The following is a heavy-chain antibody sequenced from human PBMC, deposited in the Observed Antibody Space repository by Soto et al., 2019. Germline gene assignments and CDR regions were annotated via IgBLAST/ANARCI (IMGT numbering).Heavy chain of an antibody. Sequence: ASVKVSCKASGYTFTSYGISWVRQAPGQGLEWMGWISAYNGNTNYAQKVQGRVTMSTDTSTSTAYMELRSLRSDDTAVYYCARDTYYFGSGTYPIFDRWGQGTLVTV. J-gene: IGHJ4*02. CDR3: ARDTYYFGSGTYPIFDR. CDR2: ISAYNGNT. V-gene: IGHV1-18*01. D-gene: IGHD3-10*01. CDR1: GYTFTSYG.